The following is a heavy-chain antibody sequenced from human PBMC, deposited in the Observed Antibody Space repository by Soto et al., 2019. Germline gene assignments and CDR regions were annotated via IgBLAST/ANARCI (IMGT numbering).Heavy chain of an antibody. CDR3: ATSNWLDP. CDR2: IYYSGST. V-gene: IGHV4-39*01. J-gene: IGHJ5*02. Sequence: SETLSLTCTVSGGSISSRGYYWGWIRQPPGKGLEWIGTIYYSGSTYYNPSLKSRVTISVDTSKNQFSLKLSSVTAADTAVYYCATSNWLDPWGQGTLDTVSS. CDR1: GGSISSRGYY.